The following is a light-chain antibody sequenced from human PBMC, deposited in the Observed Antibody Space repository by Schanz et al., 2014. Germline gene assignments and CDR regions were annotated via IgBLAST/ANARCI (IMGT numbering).Light chain of an antibody. CDR1: QSVSDN. J-gene: IGKJ4*01. V-gene: IGKV3-15*01. CDR2: GAS. Sequence: EIVMTQSPATLSVSPGERATLSCRASQSVSDNLAWYQQKPGQAPRLLIYGASTRATGVPARFSGSGSGTEFTLTISSLQSEDFAVYYCQQYGSSPLTFGGGTNVEIK. CDR3: QQYGSSPLT.